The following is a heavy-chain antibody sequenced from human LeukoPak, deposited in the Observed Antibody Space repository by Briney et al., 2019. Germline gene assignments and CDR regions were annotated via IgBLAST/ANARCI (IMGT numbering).Heavy chain of an antibody. CDR3: ARATDYYDSSGYYYFDY. CDR1: GYTFTSYD. Sequence: ASVRVSSMASGYTFTSYDINWVRQATGQGLEWRGWMNPNSGNTGYAQKFQGRVTMTTNTSISTAYMELSSLRAEATAVYYCARATDYYDSSGYYYFDYWGQGTLVTVSS. CDR2: MNPNSGNT. D-gene: IGHD3-22*01. V-gene: IGHV1-8*01. J-gene: IGHJ4*02.